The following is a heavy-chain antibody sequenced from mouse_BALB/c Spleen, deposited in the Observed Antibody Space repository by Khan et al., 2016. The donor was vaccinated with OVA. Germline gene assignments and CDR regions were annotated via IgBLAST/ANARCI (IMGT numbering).Heavy chain of an antibody. V-gene: IGHV9-3*02. CDR3: ARRTIYYGYFDV. CDR1: GYTFTNYG. CDR2: ITTHTEEP. Sequence: QIQLVQSGPELKKPGATVKISCKASGYTFTNYGMNWVKQAPGKGLKWMGWITTHTEEPTYAEEFKGQFTFSLETSASTAYLQINNLKTEDSATYVCARRTIYYGYFDVWGAGTTVTVSS. J-gene: IGHJ1*01. D-gene: IGHD2-1*01.